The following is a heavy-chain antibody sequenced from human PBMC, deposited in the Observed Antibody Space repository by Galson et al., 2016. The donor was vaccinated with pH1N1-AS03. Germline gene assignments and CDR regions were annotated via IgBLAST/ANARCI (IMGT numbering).Heavy chain of an antibody. CDR3: ARVRSEWLGVNSSWYGIDS. CDR1: SGSISGYY. Sequence: SETLSLTCSVSSGSISGYYWSWIRQPPGKGLEWIGYIYFSGRANCSPSLKSRANISLDRSRNQFSLNLNSVTAADTAVYYCARVRSEWLGVNSSWYGIDSWGQGTLVTVPS. V-gene: IGHV4-59*01. CDR2: IYFSGRA. D-gene: IGHD2-2*01. J-gene: IGHJ4*02.